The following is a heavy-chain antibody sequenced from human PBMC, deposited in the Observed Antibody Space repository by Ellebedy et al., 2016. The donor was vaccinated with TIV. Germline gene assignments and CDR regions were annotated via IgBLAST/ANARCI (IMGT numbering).Heavy chain of an antibody. V-gene: IGHV1-18*04. CDR1: GYTFTSYG. D-gene: IGHD2-2*02. Sequence: ASVKVSXKASGYTFTSYGISWVRQAPGQGLEWMGWISAYNGNTNYAQKLQGRVTMTTDTSTSTAYMELRSLRSDDTAVYYCARVAFGRRPDRYGFRPAAIPYYYGMDVWGQGTTVTVSS. J-gene: IGHJ6*02. CDR3: ARVAFGRRPDRYGFRPAAIPYYYGMDV. CDR2: ISAYNGNT.